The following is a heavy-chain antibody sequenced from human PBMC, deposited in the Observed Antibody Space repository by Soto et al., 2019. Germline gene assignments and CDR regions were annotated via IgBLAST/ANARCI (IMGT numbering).Heavy chain of an antibody. V-gene: IGHV3-15*01. Sequence: EVQLVESGGGLVKPGGSLRLSCAASGLTFSNAWMTWVRQAPGKGLEWVGCIKSKTDGGTTDYAAPVKGRFTISRDDSKNRLYLQMNRLKTEDTAVYYCTTGGVPARYCDAMDVWGQGTTVTVSS. D-gene: IGHD3-16*01. CDR3: TTGGVPARYCDAMDV. CDR1: GLTFSNAW. J-gene: IGHJ6*02. CDR2: IKSKTDGGTT.